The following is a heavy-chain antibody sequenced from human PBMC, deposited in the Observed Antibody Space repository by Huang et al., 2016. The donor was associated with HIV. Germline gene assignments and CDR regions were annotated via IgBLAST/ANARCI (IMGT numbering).Heavy chain of an antibody. J-gene: IGHJ4*02. CDR3: ARPRMTEGNSDSTWSFFDS. V-gene: IGHV4-34*01. CDR1: GGAFSGHY. Sequence: QVRLHQWGTGVLKPSETLSLKCAVYGGAFSGHYWTWIRQSPGKGLEVIGEIAHRGTTSSNPSLNSRLTLSGDTSKSQLYLNLTSVTATDTATYYCARPRMTEGNSDSTWSFFDSWGQGTLVIVSS. D-gene: IGHD3-9*01. CDR2: IAHRGTT.